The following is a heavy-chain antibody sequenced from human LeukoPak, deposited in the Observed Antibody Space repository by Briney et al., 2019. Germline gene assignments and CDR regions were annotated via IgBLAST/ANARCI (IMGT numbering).Heavy chain of an antibody. D-gene: IGHD2-15*01. Sequence: QSGGSLRLSCAASGFTFSSYAMNWVRQAPGKGLEWVSAISGSGGSTYYADSVKGRFTISRDNSKNTLYLQMNSLRAEDTAVYYCAKPLQTAGSCLGCYYFDYWGQGTLVTVSS. CDR3: AKPLQTAGSCLGCYYFDY. CDR2: ISGSGGST. J-gene: IGHJ4*02. V-gene: IGHV3-23*01. CDR1: GFTFSSYA.